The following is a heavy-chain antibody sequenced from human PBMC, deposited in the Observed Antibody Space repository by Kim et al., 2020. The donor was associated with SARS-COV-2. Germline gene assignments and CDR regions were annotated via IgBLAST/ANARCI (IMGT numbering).Heavy chain of an antibody. CDR1: GFTFSSYG. Sequence: GGSLRLSCAASGFTFSSYGMHWVRQAPGKGLEWVAVIWYDGSNKYYADSVKGRFTISRDNSKNTLYLQMNSLRAEDTAVYYCAKDPGDGDEYYFDYWGQGTLVTVSS. D-gene: IGHD3-10*01. CDR3: AKDPGDGDEYYFDY. CDR2: IWYDGSNK. V-gene: IGHV3-33*06. J-gene: IGHJ4*02.